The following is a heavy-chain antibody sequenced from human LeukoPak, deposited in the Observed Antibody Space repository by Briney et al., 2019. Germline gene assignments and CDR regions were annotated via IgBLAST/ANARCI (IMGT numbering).Heavy chain of an antibody. Sequence: GESLKISCKGSGYFFTTYWIGWVRQMPGKGLELMGIIYPGDSDTRYSPSFQGQGTLSADKSISTAYLQWSSLKASDTAMYYCARAVTGTSLIDYWGQGTLVTVSS. CDR1: GYFFTTYW. CDR2: IYPGDSDT. J-gene: IGHJ4*02. D-gene: IGHD6-19*01. V-gene: IGHV5-51*01. CDR3: ARAVTGTSLIDY.